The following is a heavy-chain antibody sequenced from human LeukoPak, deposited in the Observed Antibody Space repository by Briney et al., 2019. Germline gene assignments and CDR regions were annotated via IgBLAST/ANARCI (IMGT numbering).Heavy chain of an antibody. CDR1: GYTFTGYY. CDR2: INPNSGGT. J-gene: IGHJ5*02. D-gene: IGHD2-21*02. Sequence: ASVKVSCKASGYTFTGYYMHWVRQAPGQGLEWMGWINPNSGGTNYAQEFQGRVTMTRDTSISTAYMELSRLRSDDTAVYYCARDKKGDSPHNWFDPWGRGTLVTVSS. V-gene: IGHV1-2*02. CDR3: ARDKKGDSPHNWFDP.